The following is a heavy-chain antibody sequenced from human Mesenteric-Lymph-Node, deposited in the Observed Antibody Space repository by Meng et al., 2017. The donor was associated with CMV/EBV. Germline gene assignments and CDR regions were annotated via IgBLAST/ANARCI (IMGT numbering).Heavy chain of an antibody. CDR1: GYTFTSYD. CDR3: ARMRGYCSGGSCYSTTPHDY. D-gene: IGHD2-15*01. V-gene: IGHV1-8*01. Sequence: ASVKVSCKASGYTFTSYDINWVRQATGQGLEWMGWMNPNSGNTGYAQKFQGRVTMTRNTSISTAYMELSSLRSEDTAVYFCARMRGYCSGGSCYSTTPHDYWGQGTLVTVSS. CDR2: MNPNSGNT. J-gene: IGHJ4*02.